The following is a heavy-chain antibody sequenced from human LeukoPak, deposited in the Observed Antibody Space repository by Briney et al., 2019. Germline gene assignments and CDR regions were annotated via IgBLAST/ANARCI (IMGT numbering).Heavy chain of an antibody. CDR3: ARECLTCGGDSYDY. CDR1: GFTFNIYE. J-gene: IGHJ4*02. Sequence: GGSLRLSCAASGFTFNIYEFNWVRQAPGKGLEWLSYIDGSGNSIDYADSVKGRFTISRDNAKSSLYLQMNSLRAEDTAVYYCARECLTCGGDSYDYWGQGALVTVSS. V-gene: IGHV3-48*03. CDR2: IDGSGNSI. D-gene: IGHD2-21*01.